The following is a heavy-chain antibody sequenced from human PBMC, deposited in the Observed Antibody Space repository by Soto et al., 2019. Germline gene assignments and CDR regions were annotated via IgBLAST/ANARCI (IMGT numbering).Heavy chain of an antibody. D-gene: IGHD4-17*01. CDR1: GFTFSSYG. CDR3: AKTAFGDALDYYYYSGLDV. J-gene: IGHJ6*02. Sequence: QVQLVESGGGVVQPGRSLRLSCAASGFTFSSYGMHWVRQAPGKGLEWVTFTSYEGSNTYYADSVKGRFTISGDNSKNTLYLQMNSLRAEDTAVYYCAKTAFGDALDYYYYSGLDVWGQGTTVTVSS. CDR2: TSYEGSNT. V-gene: IGHV3-30*18.